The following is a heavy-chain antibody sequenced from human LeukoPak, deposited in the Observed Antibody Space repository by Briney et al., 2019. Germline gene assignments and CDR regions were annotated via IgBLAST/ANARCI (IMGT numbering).Heavy chain of an antibody. V-gene: IGHV3-48*01. CDR3: ARDVSGSQNYYFDY. Sequence: QTGGSLRLSCAASGFTFISHGMNWVRQAPGKGLEWVSYISSSSSTIYYADSVKGRFTISRDNAKNSLYLQMNSLRAEDTAVYYCARDVSGSQNYYFDYWGQGTLVTVSS. D-gene: IGHD3-22*01. CDR2: ISSSSSTI. CDR1: GFTFISHG. J-gene: IGHJ4*02.